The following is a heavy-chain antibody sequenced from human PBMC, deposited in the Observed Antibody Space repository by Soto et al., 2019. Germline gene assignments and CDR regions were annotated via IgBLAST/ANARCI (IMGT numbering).Heavy chain of an antibody. V-gene: IGHV4-61*01. J-gene: IGHJ3*02. CDR2: IYYSGST. CDR1: GGSVSSGSYY. CDR3: ARRPSWYCSSTSCYDAFDI. D-gene: IGHD2-2*01. Sequence: SETLSLTCTVSGGSVSSGSYYWSWIRQPPGKGLEWIGYIYYSGSTNYNPSLKSRVTISVDTSKNQFSLKLSSVTAADTAVYFGARRPSWYCSSTSCYDAFDIWGQGTMVTVSS.